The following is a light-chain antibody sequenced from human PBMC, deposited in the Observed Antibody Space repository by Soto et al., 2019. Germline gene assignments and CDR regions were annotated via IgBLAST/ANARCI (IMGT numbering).Light chain of an antibody. V-gene: IGKV4-1*01. J-gene: IGKJ4*01. CDR1: QSVLYSSNNKNY. Sequence: DIVMPQSPDSLAVSLGERATINCKSSQSVLYSSNNKNYLAWYQQKPGQPPKLLIYWASTRESGVPDRFSGSGSGTDFTLTISSLQAEDVAVYYCQQYYSTPPTFGGGTKVEIK. CDR2: WAS. CDR3: QQYYSTPPT.